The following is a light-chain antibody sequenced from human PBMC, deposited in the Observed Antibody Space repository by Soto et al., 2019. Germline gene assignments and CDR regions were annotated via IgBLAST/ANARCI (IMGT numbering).Light chain of an antibody. V-gene: IGKV1-39*01. CDR2: GAS. CDR1: QTINNY. CDR3: HQTYSVLESG. J-gene: IGKJ4*01. Sequence: DIQMTQSPSSLSASVGDRVTITCRASQTINNYLNWYQQKPGKAPDLLIYGASSLQTGVPSRFSGSGSGTDFTLTISGLQPEDSATYYCHQTYSVLESGFGGGTKVEIK.